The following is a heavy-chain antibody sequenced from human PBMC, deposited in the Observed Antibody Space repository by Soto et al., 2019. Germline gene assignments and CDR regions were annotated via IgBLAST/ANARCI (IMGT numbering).Heavy chain of an antibody. Sequence: SVKVSCKASGGTFSSYAISWVRQAPGQGLEWMGGIIPIFGTANYAQKFQGRVTITADKSTSTAYMELSSLRSEDTAVYYCARVKSPSYCTNGVCYTTFDYWGQGTLVTVSS. CDR2: IIPIFGTA. CDR1: GGTFSSYA. D-gene: IGHD2-8*01. J-gene: IGHJ4*02. V-gene: IGHV1-69*06. CDR3: ARVKSPSYCTNGVCYTTFDY.